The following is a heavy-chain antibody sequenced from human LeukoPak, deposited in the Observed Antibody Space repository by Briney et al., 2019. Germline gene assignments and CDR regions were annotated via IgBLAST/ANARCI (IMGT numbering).Heavy chain of an antibody. D-gene: IGHD2-2*01. CDR2: VYNSETT. J-gene: IGHJ4*02. V-gene: IGHV4-59*01. CDR1: GASISRYY. Sequence: SETLSLICTVSGASISRYYWSWIRQSPGKGLEWIGYVYNSETTNYNPSLKSRVAMSLYTSRSQFSLRLRSVTAADTALYFCAGGGYCSSSSCFAPLFDWWGRGILVTVSS. CDR3: AGGGYCSSSSCFAPLFDW.